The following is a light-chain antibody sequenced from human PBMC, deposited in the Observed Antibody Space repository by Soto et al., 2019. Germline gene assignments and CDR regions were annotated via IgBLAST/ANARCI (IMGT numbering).Light chain of an antibody. V-gene: IGKV3-20*01. J-gene: IGKJ2*01. CDR1: QSVGTNY. Sequence: EIVLTQSPGTLSLSPGEGATLSCRASQSVGTNYLAWYQQKPGQAPRLLIYGTSSRATGIPDRFSGSGSGTDFTLTISKLDPEDFAVYYCQQYDTSPMYTFGQGTKLEIK. CDR3: QQYDTSPMYT. CDR2: GTS.